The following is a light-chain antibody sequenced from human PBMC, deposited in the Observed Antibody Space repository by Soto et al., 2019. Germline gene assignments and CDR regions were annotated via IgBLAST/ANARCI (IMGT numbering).Light chain of an antibody. Sequence: QSVLTQPPSASGTPGQRVIISCSGSSSNIGSNTVNWYQQLPGTAPKLLIDSNNQRPSGVPDRLSGSKSGTSASLAISGLQSEDEADYYCAAWDDSLYGWGFGGGTKVTVL. V-gene: IGLV1-44*01. J-gene: IGLJ3*02. CDR2: SNN. CDR3: AAWDDSLYGWG. CDR1: SSNIGSNT.